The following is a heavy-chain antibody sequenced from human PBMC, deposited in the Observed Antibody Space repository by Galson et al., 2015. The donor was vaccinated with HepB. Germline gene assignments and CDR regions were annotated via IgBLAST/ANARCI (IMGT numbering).Heavy chain of an antibody. J-gene: IGHJ4*02. CDR1: GFTFSSYA. V-gene: IGHV3-30*04. CDR2: ISYDGSNK. D-gene: IGHD3-3*01. Sequence: LRLSCAASGFTFSSYAMHWVRQAPGKGLEWVAVISYDGSNKYYADSVKGRFTISRDNSKNTLYLQMNSLRAEDTAVYYCARDDMWDEWSILSWGQGTLVTVSS. CDR3: ARDDMWDEWSILS.